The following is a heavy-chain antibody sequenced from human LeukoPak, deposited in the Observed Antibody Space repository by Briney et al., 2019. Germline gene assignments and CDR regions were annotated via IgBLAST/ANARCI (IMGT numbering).Heavy chain of an antibody. CDR3: ARSRGYGSGSYGSPSRGLDY. D-gene: IGHD3-10*01. J-gene: IGHJ4*02. V-gene: IGHV3-21*01. CDR1: GFTFSSYS. Sequence: PGGPLRLSCAASGFTFSSYSMNWVRQAPGKGLEWVSSISSSSRHIYYADSVKGRFTISRDNAKNSLYLQMNSLRAEDTAVYYCARSRGYGSGSYGSPSRGLDYWGQGTLVTVSS. CDR2: ISSSSRHI.